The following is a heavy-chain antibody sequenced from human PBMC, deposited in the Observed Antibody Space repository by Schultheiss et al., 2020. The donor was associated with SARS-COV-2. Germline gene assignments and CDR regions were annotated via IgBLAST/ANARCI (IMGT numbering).Heavy chain of an antibody. D-gene: IGHD1-26*01. CDR2: ISYDGSNK. V-gene: IGHV3-30*03. CDR3: ARGGSYYDFSLVDYFDY. J-gene: IGHJ4*02. CDR1: GFTFSSYG. Sequence: GGSLRLSCAASGFTFSSYGMHWVRQAPGKGLEWVAVISYDGSNKYYAGSVKGRFTISRDNSKNTLYLQMNSLRAEDTAVYYCARGGSYYDFSLVDYFDYWGQGTLVTVSS.